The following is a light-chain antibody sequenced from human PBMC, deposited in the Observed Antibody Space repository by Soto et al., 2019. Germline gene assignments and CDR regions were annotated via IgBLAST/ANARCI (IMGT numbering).Light chain of an antibody. CDR1: QRVSSSY. Sequence: EIVLTQSPGTLSLSPGERATLSCRASQRVSSSYLAWYQQNPGQAPRLLIYGASSRATGIPDRFSGSGSGTDFTLTISRLEPEDFAVYYCQQYGSWTFGQGTKVDIK. CDR2: GAS. CDR3: QQYGSWT. J-gene: IGKJ1*01. V-gene: IGKV3-20*01.